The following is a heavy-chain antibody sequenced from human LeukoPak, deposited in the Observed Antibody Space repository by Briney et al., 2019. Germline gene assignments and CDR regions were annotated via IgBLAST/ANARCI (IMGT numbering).Heavy chain of an antibody. CDR1: GYTFTGYY. Sequence: ASVKVSCKASGYTFTGYYMHWVRQAPGQGREWMGWINPNSGGTNYAQKFQGRVTMTRDTSISTAYMELSRPRSDDTAVYYCAGGIPAASGKKNYYYYGMDVWGQGTTVTVSS. CDR3: AGGIPAASGKKNYYYYGMDV. J-gene: IGHJ6*02. V-gene: IGHV1-2*02. D-gene: IGHD2-2*01. CDR2: INPNSGGT.